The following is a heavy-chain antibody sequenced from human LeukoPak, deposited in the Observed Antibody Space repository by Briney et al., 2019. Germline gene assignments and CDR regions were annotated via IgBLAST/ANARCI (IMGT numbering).Heavy chain of an antibody. D-gene: IGHD2-2*01. Sequence: GGSLRLSCAASGFTFSSYGMHWVRQAPGKGLEWVAVISYDGDNKYYGDSVKGRFTISRDNSKNTLYLQMNNLRAEDTAMYYCAKGTSWINPYFYMDVWGKGTTVTVSS. CDR2: ISYDGDNK. V-gene: IGHV3-30*18. J-gene: IGHJ6*03. CDR1: GFTFSSYG. CDR3: AKGTSWINPYFYMDV.